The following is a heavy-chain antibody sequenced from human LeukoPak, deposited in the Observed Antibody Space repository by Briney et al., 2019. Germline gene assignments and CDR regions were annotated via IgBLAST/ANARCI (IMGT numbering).Heavy chain of an antibody. V-gene: IGHV1-46*01. J-gene: IGHJ4*02. CDR1: GYTFTSYY. D-gene: IGHD3-3*01. CDR2: INPSGGST. CDR3: ARERITIFGVAVARRYYFDY. Sequence: GASVKVSCKASGYTFTSYYMHWVRQAPGQGLEWMGIINPSGGSTSYAQKFQGRVTMTRDTSTSTVYLELSSLRSEDTAVYYCARERITIFGVAVARRYYFDYWGQGTLVTVSS.